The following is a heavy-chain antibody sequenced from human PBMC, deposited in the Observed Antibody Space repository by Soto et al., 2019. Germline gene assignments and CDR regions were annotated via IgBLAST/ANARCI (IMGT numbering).Heavy chain of an antibody. CDR3: ARLSHDSRPS. Sequence: QVQLQQSGPGLVKPAKTLSLTCAISGDSVSSNTAAWHWLRQSPSRGLGGLGRTYYRSKWYNDYAASVKSSITINPDTSKDQFSLHLNSVTPEDTAVYYCARLSHDSRPSWGQGTMVTVSS. J-gene: IGHJ3*01. D-gene: IGHD3-22*01. CDR1: GDSVSSNTAA. CDR2: TYYRSKWYN. V-gene: IGHV6-1*01.